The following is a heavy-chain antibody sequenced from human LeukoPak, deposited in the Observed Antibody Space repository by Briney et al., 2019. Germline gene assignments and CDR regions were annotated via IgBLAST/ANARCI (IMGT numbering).Heavy chain of an antibody. Sequence: TPETLSLTCGVPGGSFSGYYWSWIRQTPGKGLECIGEINHSGSTKYNPSLKSRVSIPSDTTKKQFPLSLSSVTAADTAVYYCASGMKIFGVVAGYMDVWGKGTTVTVSS. V-gene: IGHV4-34*01. CDR1: GGSFSGYY. D-gene: IGHD3-3*01. J-gene: IGHJ6*03. CDR3: ASGMKIFGVVAGYMDV. CDR2: INHSGST.